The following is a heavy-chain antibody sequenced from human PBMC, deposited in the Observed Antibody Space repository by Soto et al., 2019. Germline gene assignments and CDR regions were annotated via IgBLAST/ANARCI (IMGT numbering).Heavy chain of an antibody. V-gene: IGHV1-18*01. J-gene: IGHJ4*02. CDR3: ARDAPPEDY. CDR2: ISAYNGNT. Sequence: QVQLVQSGAEVKKPGASVKVSCKASGYTFTSYAISWVRQAPGQGLEWMGWISAYNGNTNYAQRHQGRVTMTTATSTSSAYMELRSLRSDDAAVYYGARDAPPEDYWGQGTLVTVSS. CDR1: GYTFTSYA.